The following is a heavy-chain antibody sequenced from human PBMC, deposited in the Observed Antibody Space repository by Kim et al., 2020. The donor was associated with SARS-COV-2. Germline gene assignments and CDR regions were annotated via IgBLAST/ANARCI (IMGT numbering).Heavy chain of an antibody. CDR2: NCYRGST. J-gene: IGHJ5*02. V-gene: IGHV4-59*13. D-gene: IGHD2-15*01. CDR1: GGSISSNY. Sequence: SETLSLTCTVAGGSISSNYWSWIRQPPGKGLEWIGYNCYRGSTNYNPSLQSRVTMSVDTSKNQFSLKLSSVTAADTAVYYCAREMLHNWFDPWGQGTLV. CDR3: AREMLHNWFDP.